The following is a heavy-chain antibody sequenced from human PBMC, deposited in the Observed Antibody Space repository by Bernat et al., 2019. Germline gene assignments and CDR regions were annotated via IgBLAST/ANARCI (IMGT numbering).Heavy chain of an antibody. Sequence: QVQLVESGGGVVQPGRSLRLSCAASGFTFSSYGMHWVRQAPGKGLAWVAVIWYDGSNKYYADSVKGRFNISRDNSKNTLYLQMNSLRAEDTAVYYCARGKSVKSYYYDSSGYYAEWGQGTLVTVSS. D-gene: IGHD3-22*01. CDR1: GFTFSSYG. CDR2: IWYDGSNK. CDR3: ARGKSVKSYYYDSSGYYAE. V-gene: IGHV3-33*01. J-gene: IGHJ4*02.